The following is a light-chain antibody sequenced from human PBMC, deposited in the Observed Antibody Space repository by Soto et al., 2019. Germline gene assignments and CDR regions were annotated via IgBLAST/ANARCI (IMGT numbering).Light chain of an antibody. J-gene: IGKJ4*01. Sequence: AIQLTQSPSSLSASVGDRVTITCRASQGISSALAWYQQKPGKAPKLLIYDASSLESGVPSSFSGSGSGTDFTLTISSLQPEDFATYYCHQFNNYPTFGGGTKVEIK. CDR2: DAS. CDR3: HQFNNYPT. V-gene: IGKV1D-13*01. CDR1: QGISSA.